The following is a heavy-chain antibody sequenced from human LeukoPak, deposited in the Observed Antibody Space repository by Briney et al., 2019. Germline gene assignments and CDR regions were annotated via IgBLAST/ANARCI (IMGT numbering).Heavy chain of an antibody. D-gene: IGHD3-10*02. Sequence: QPGGSLRLSCAASGFTVSSNYMSWVRQAPGKGLEWVSVIYSCGSTYYADSVKGRFTISRDNSKNTLYLQMNSLRAEDTAVYYCAELGITMIGGVWGKGTTVTISS. CDR1: GFTVSSNY. CDR2: IYSCGST. V-gene: IGHV3-66*03. J-gene: IGHJ6*04. CDR3: AELGITMIGGV.